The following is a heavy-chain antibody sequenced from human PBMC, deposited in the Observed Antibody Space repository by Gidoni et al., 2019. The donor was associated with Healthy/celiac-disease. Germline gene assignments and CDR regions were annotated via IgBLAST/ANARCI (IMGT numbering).Heavy chain of an antibody. CDR2: ISYDGSNK. CDR1: GFTFSSYA. CDR3: ARVAPDPDYRVDTAMVTGFDY. J-gene: IGHJ4*02. Sequence: QVQLVESGGGVVQPGRSLRLSCAASGFTFSSYALHWVRQAPGKGLEWVAVISYDGSNKDYADSVKGRFTISRDNSKNTLYLQMNSLRAEDTAVYYCARVAPDPDYRVDTAMVTGFDYWGQGTLVTVSS. V-gene: IGHV3-30-3*01. D-gene: IGHD5-18*01.